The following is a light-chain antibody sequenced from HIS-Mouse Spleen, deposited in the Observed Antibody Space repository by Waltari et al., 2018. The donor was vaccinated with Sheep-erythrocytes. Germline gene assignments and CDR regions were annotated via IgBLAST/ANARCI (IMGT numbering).Light chain of an antibody. CDR1: SSDVGGYHY. CDR2: DVS. J-gene: IGLJ1*01. CDR3: CSYAGSYNHV. Sequence: QSALTQPRSVSGSPGQSVTISCPGTSSDVGGYHYVSWYQQHPVKAPKLMIYDVSKRPSGVPDRFSGSKSGNTASLTISGLQAEDEADYYCCSYAGSYNHVFATGTKVTVL. V-gene: IGLV2-11*01.